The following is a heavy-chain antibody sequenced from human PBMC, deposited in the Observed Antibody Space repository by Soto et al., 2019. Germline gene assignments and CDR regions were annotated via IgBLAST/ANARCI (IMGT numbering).Heavy chain of an antibody. CDR2: IKQDGSEK. D-gene: IGHD2-2*01. Sequence: GGSLRLSCAASGFTIISYGMHWVRQAPGKGLEWVANIKQDGSEKYYVDSVKGRFTISRDNAKNSLYLQMNSLRAEDTAVYYCARYSYCSSTSCYDWFEPWGQGT. CDR3: ARYSYCSSTSCYDWFEP. CDR1: GFTIISYG. J-gene: IGHJ5*02. V-gene: IGHV3-7*03.